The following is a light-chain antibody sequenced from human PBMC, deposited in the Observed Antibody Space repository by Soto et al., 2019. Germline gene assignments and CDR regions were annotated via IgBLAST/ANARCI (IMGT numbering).Light chain of an antibody. CDR3: QQYITSPIT. J-gene: IGKJ5*01. CDR2: GAS. CDR1: QSVSSSF. V-gene: IGKV3-20*01. Sequence: EIVLTQSPGTLSLSPGERATLFCRASQSVSSSFLAWYQQKPGQAPRLLIYGASDRATGIPDRFSGSGSGTDFTLTIRRLEPEDFAVYYCQQYITSPITFGQGTRLEIK.